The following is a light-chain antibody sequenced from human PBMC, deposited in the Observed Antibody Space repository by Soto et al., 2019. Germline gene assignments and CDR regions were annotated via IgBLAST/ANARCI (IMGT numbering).Light chain of an antibody. CDR2: KAS. V-gene: IGKV1-5*03. CDR1: QTISSW. Sequence: DMQMTRSPSTLSGSVGDRVTITCRASQTISSWLAWYQQKPGKAPKLLIYKASTLKSGVPSRFSGSGSGTEFTLTISSLQPDDFATYYCQHYNSYSEAFVQGTKVDIK. CDR3: QHYNSYSEA. J-gene: IGKJ1*01.